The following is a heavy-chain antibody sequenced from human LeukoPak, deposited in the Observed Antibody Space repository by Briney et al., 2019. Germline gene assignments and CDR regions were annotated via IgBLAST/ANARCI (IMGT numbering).Heavy chain of an antibody. V-gene: IGHV3-33*06. J-gene: IGHJ4*02. CDR1: GFTFSSYG. CDR2: IWYDGSNK. CDR3: AKDLEGAAAPQDY. Sequence: PGRSLRLSCAASGFTFSSYGMHWVRQAPGKGLEWVAVIWYDGSNKYYADSVKGRFTISRDNSKNTLYLQMNSLRAGDTAVYYCAKDLEGAAAPQDYWGQGTLVTVSS. D-gene: IGHD6-13*01.